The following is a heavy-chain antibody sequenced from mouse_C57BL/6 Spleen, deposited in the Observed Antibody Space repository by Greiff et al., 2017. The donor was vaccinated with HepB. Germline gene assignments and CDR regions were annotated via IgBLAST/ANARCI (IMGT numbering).Heavy chain of an antibody. CDR3: ARDRGLFAY. CDR1: GFTFSSYA. V-gene: IGHV5-4*01. Sequence: DVQLQESGGGLVKPGGSLKLSCAASGFTFSSYAMSWVRQTPEKRLEWVATISDGGSYTYYPDNVKGRFTISRDNAKNNLYLQMSHLKSEDTAMYYCARDRGLFAYWGQGTLVTVSA. CDR2: ISDGGSYT. D-gene: IGHD3-1*01. J-gene: IGHJ3*01.